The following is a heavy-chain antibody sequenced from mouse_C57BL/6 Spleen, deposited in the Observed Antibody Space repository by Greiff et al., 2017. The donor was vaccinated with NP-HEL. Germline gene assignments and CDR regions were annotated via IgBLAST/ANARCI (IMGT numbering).Heavy chain of an antibody. CDR1: GYSITSGYY. Sequence: EVQLQESGPGLVKPSQSLSLTCSVTGYSITSGYYWNWIRQFPGNKLEWMGYISYDGSNNYNPSLKNRIPITRDTSKNQFFLKLNSVTTEDTATYYCARGEGYYGYDNWYFDVWGTGTTVTVSS. CDR2: ISYDGSN. V-gene: IGHV3-6*01. J-gene: IGHJ1*03. CDR3: ARGEGYYGYDNWYFDV. D-gene: IGHD2-2*01.